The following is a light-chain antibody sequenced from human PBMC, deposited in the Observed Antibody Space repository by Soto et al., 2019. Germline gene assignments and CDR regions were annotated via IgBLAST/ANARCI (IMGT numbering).Light chain of an antibody. CDR1: QSISSY. Sequence: DIQMTQSPSSLSASVGDRVTITCRASQSISSYLNWYQQKPGKDPKLLIYAASSLQSRVPSRFSGSGSETDFTLTISSLQPEDFATYYCQHSYSTPPTFGQGTKVEIK. J-gene: IGKJ1*01. CDR3: QHSYSTPPT. CDR2: AAS. V-gene: IGKV1-39*01.